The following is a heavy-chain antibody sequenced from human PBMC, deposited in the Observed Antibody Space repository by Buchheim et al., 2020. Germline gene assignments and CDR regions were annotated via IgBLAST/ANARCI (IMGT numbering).Heavy chain of an antibody. CDR1: GYTFTSYY. J-gene: IGHJ4*02. CDR2: INPSGGST. CDR3: ARDQGVIPSPWWGVDY. D-gene: IGHD3-16*02. Sequence: QVQLVQSGAEVKKPGASVKVSCKASGYTFTSYYMHWVRQAPGQGLEWMGIINPSGGSTSYAQKFQGRVTLTRDTSTSTVYMELSSLRSEDTAVYYCARDQGVIPSPWWGVDYWGQGTL. V-gene: IGHV1-46*01.